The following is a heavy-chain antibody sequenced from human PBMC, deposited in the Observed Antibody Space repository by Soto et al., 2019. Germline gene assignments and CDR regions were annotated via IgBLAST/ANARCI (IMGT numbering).Heavy chain of an antibody. CDR1: GGPISSSNW. J-gene: IGHJ4*02. D-gene: IGHD2-15*01. Sequence: QVQLQESGPGLVKPSGTLSLTCAVSGGPISSSNWWSWVRQPPGKGLEWIGEIHHSGSTNYNPSLKSRVTRSVDKSKNQFSLKLSSVTAADTAVYYCARWCSGGGVDYWGQGTLVTVSS. CDR2: IHHSGST. CDR3: ARWCSGGGVDY. V-gene: IGHV4-4*02.